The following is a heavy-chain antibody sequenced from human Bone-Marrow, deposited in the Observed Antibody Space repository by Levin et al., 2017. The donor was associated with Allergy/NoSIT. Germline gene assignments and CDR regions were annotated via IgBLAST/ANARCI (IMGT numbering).Heavy chain of an antibody. CDR3: VRDRGGGEYLDI. J-gene: IGHJ4*02. Sequence: GGSLRLSCAASGFIFKNYGMHWVRQAPGKGLEAVAVVWYDGRNEYYADSVKGRFTISRDNSNNTLHLRMTSLRVDDSAVYYCVRDRGGGEYLDIWGQGTLVTVSS. V-gene: IGHV3-33*01. CDR1: GFIFKNYG. CDR2: VWYDGRNE. D-gene: IGHD3-16*01.